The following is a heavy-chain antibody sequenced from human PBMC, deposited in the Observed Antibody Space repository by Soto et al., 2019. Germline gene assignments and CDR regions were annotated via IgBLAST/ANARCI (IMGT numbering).Heavy chain of an antibody. J-gene: IGHJ6*02. V-gene: IGHV1-2*02. CDR1: GYTFTGYY. CDR2: INPNSGGT. CDR3: ARRSKYQSGSYSYYYYGMDV. Sequence: ASVKVSCKASGYTFTGYYMHWVRQAPGQGLEWMGWINPNSGGTNYAQKFQGRVTMTRDTSISTAYMELSRLRSDDTAVYYCARRSKYQSGSYSYYYYGMDVWGQGTTVPVYS. D-gene: IGHD1-26*01.